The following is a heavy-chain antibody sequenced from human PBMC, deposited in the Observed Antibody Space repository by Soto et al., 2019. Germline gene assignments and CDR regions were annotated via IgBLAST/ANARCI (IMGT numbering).Heavy chain of an antibody. J-gene: IGHJ4*02. CDR1: GFTFSSYA. D-gene: IGHD3-22*01. V-gene: IGHV3-23*01. CDR2: ISGSGGST. Sequence: EVQLLESGGGLVQPGGSLRLSCAASGFTFSSYAMSWVRQAPGKGLEWVSAISGSGGSTYYADSVKGRFTISRDNAKNARYVQMNSLRGEDTGVYYCAKDLFYDSSGYYDYWGQGTLVTVSS. CDR3: AKDLFYDSSGYYDY.